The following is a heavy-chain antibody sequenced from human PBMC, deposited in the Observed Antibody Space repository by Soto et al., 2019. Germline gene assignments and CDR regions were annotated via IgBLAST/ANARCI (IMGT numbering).Heavy chain of an antibody. J-gene: IGHJ6*02. CDR2: IYPGDSDT. Sequence: GESLKISCKGSGYSFTSYWIGWVRQMPGKGLEWMGIIYPGDSDTRYSPSFQGQVTISADKSISTAYLQWSNLKASDTAMYYCATVSSSSPFYYYGMDVWGQGTTVTVSS. CDR1: GYSFTSYW. D-gene: IGHD6-6*01. V-gene: IGHV5-51*01. CDR3: ATVSSSSPFYYYGMDV.